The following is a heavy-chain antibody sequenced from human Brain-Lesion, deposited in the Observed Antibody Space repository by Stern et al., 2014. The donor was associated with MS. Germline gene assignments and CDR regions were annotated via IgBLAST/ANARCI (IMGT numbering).Heavy chain of an antibody. V-gene: IGHV3-30-3*01. CDR3: AKDKSWIFDYYYMDV. Sequence: DQLVESGGGVVQPGRSLRLSCAASGFTLSSYTMHWVRQAPGKGLEWVAVMSYYGSNKYHADSVKGRFTISRDNSKNTLYLQMNSLRAEDTAVYYCAKDKSWIFDYYYMDVWGKGTTVTVSS. CDR2: MSYYGSNK. D-gene: IGHD3-3*01. CDR1: GFTLSSYT. J-gene: IGHJ6*03.